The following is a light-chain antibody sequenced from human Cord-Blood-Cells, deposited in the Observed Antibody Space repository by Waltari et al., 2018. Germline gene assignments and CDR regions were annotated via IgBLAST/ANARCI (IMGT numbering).Light chain of an antibody. CDR2: GAS. J-gene: IGKJ1*01. V-gene: IGKV3-15*01. Sequence: EIVMTQSPATLSVSPGERATLSCRPSQSVSSNLAWYQQKPGQAPRLLIYGASTRATGIPARVSGSGSGTEFTLTISSLQSEDFAVYYCQQYNNWPRTFGQGTKVEIK. CDR3: QQYNNWPRT. CDR1: QSVSSN.